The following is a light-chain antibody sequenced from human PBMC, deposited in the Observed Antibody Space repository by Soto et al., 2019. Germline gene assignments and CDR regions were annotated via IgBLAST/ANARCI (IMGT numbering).Light chain of an antibody. Sequence: EIVLTQSPGTLSLSPGERATLSCRASQSVSSSYLAWYQQKPGQAPRLLIYGASSRATGIPDRFSGSGSGTDFTLTISSLEPEDLEVYYCQQYGRSWWTFGQGTKVEIK. V-gene: IGKV3-20*01. CDR3: QQYGRSWWT. CDR2: GAS. CDR1: QSVSSSY. J-gene: IGKJ1*01.